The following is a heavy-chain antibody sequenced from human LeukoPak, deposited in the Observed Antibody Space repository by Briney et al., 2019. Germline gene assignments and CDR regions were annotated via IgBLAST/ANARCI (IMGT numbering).Heavy chain of an antibody. D-gene: IGHD3-9*01. CDR2: ISYDGSNK. CDR3: ARDPHYDILTGYYSAAYYFDY. CDR1: GFTFSSYA. V-gene: IGHV3-30*04. Sequence: GGSLRLSCAASGFTFSSYAMHWVRQAPGKGLEWMAVISYDGSNKYYADSVKGRFTISRDNSKNTLYLQMNSLRAEDTAVYYCARDPHYDILTGYYSAAYYFDYGGQGTLVTVSS. J-gene: IGHJ4*02.